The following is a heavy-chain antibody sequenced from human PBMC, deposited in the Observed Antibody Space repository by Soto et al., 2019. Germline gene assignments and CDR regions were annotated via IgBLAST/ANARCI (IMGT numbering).Heavy chain of an antibody. J-gene: IGHJ5*02. D-gene: IGHD5-18*01. CDR2: MNPGSGDT. V-gene: IGHV1-8*02. Sequence: SASVKVSCKASGYTFTNNDVSWVRQATGQGLEWMGWMNPGSGDTGYAQKFQGRVTMTRDISIATAYMELNSLTSEDTAIYYCARMESFGSLNWFDPWGHGTLVTVSS. CDR1: GYTFTNND. CDR3: ARMESFGSLNWFDP.